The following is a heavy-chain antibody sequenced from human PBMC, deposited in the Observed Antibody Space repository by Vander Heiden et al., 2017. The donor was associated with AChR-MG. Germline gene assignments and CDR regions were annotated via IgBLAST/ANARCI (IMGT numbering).Heavy chain of an antibody. CDR2: ISYDGSNK. Sequence: QVQLVESGGGVVQPGRSLRLSCAASGFTFSSYGMHWVRQAPGKGLGWVAVISYDGSNKYYADPVKGRFTISRDNSKNTLYLQMNSLRAEDTAVYYCAKAVYYYDSSGYSQAYYYYYGMDVWGQGTTVTVSS. V-gene: IGHV3-30*18. CDR3: AKAVYYYDSSGYSQAYYYYYGMDV. J-gene: IGHJ6*02. D-gene: IGHD3-22*01. CDR1: GFTFSSYG.